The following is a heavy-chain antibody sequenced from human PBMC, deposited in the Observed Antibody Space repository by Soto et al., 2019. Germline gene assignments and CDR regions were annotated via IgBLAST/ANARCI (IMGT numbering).Heavy chain of an antibody. V-gene: IGHV1-58*01. CDR2: IVVGSGNT. CDR1: GFTFTSSA. CDR3: AALDNWNQTAVDY. Sequence: SVKVSCKASGFTFTSSAVQWVRQARGQRLEWIGWIVVGSGNTNYAQKFQERVTITRDMSTSTAYMELSSLRSEDTAVYYCAALDNWNQTAVDYWGQGTLVTVSS. J-gene: IGHJ4*02. D-gene: IGHD1-20*01.